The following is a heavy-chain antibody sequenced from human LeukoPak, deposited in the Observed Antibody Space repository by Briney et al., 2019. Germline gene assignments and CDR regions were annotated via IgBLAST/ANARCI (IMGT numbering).Heavy chain of an antibody. D-gene: IGHD2-21*02. CDR2: IYYSGST. CDR3: ARHPSTYCGGDCYSFWFDP. CDR1: GGSISSYY. V-gene: IGHV4-59*08. Sequence: SETLSLTCTVSGGSISSYYWSWIRQPPGKGLEWIGYIYYSGSTNYNPSLKSRVPISVETSKNQSSLKLSSVTAADTAVYYCARHPSTYCGGDCYSFWFDPWGQGTLVTVSS. J-gene: IGHJ5*02.